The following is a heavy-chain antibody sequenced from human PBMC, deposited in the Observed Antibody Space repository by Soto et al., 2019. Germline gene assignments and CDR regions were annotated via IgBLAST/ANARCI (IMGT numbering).Heavy chain of an antibody. CDR2: FDPEDGET. J-gene: IGHJ6*02. CDR1: GYTLTELS. CDR3: ATNVAANYCYYYGMDV. V-gene: IGHV1-24*01. Sequence: ASVKVSCKVSGYTLTELSMHWVRQAPGKGLEWMGGFDPEDGETIYAQKFQGRVTMTEDTSTDTAYMELSSLRSEDTAVYYCATNVAANYCYYYGMDVWGQGTTVTVS. D-gene: IGHD6-19*01.